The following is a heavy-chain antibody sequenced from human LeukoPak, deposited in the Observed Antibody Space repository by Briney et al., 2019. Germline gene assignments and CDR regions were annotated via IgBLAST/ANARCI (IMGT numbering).Heavy chain of an antibody. V-gene: IGHV1-69*04. J-gene: IGHJ5*02. CDR1: GGTFSSYA. CDR2: IIPILGIA. Sequence: GASVKVSCKASGGTFSSYAISWVRQAPGQGLEWMGRIIPILGIANYAQKFQGRVTITADKSTSTAYMELSSLRSEDTAVYYCAREDYCSSTSCYAGWFGPWGQGTLVTVSS. D-gene: IGHD2-2*01. CDR3: AREDYCSSTSCYAGWFGP.